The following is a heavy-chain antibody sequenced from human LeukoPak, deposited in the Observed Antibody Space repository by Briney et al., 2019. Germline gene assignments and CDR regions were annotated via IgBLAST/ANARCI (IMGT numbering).Heavy chain of an antibody. CDR1: GLTFTNAW. CDR3: LGSFLGY. J-gene: IGHJ4*02. V-gene: IGHV3-15*01. Sequence: PGGSLRLSCAVSGLTFTNAWMSWVRQAPGKGPEWVGRIKSKTDGGTTDYAAPVKGRFTISRDDSKNTLYLQMNSLKTEDTAMYYCLGSFLGYWGQGTLVTVSS. CDR2: IKSKTDGGTT. D-gene: IGHD1-26*01.